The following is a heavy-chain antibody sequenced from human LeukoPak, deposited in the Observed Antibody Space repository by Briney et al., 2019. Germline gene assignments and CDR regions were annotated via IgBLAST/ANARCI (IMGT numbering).Heavy chain of an antibody. Sequence: GGSLRLSCAASGFTFSSYAMSWVRQAPGKGLEWVSAISGSGGSTYYADSVKGRFTISRDNSKNTLYLQMNSLRAEDTAVFYCAKDGPGYSSGWYYFDYWGQGTLVTVSS. CDR3: AKDGPGYSSGWYYFDY. D-gene: IGHD6-19*01. CDR1: GFTFSSYA. CDR2: ISGSGGST. V-gene: IGHV3-23*01. J-gene: IGHJ4*02.